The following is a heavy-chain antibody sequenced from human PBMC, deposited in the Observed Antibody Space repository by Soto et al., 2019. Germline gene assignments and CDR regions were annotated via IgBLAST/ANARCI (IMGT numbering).Heavy chain of an antibody. D-gene: IGHD2-15*01. CDR2: ISGSGVVA. V-gene: IGHV3-23*01. Sequence: EVQLLQSGGGFAQPGGSLRLSCEGSEFTFINYAMTWVRQAPGKGLEWVSTISGSGVVAYYADSVKGRFTISRDNSKDTVYLQMNTLRVEDTAVYFCAQVMHKWRWICDFWGQGTLVAVSS. CDR1: EFTFINYA. J-gene: IGHJ4*02. CDR3: AQVMHKWRWICDF.